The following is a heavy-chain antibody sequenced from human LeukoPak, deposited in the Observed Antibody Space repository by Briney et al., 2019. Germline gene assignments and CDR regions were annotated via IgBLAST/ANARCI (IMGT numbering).Heavy chain of an antibody. CDR1: GGSISSGDYY. V-gene: IGHV4-31*03. Sequence: SETLSLTSPVSGGSISSGDYYWGWIRRHPGKGLEWIGYIYYSGNTYYNPSLKSRVTISVDTSKNQFSLKLSSVTDADTAVYYCATRGYGSTWHSQNWGQGTLVTVSS. D-gene: IGHD6-13*01. CDR3: ATRGYGSTWHSQN. CDR2: IYYSGNT. J-gene: IGHJ4*02.